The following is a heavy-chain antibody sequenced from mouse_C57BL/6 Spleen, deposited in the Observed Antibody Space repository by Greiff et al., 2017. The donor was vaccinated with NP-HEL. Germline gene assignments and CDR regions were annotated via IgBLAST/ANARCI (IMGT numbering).Heavy chain of an antibody. J-gene: IGHJ1*03. D-gene: IGHD1-1*01. Sequence: EVKLQESGPGLVKPSQSLSLTCSVTGYSITSGYYWNWIRQFPGNKLEWMGYISYDGSNNYNPSLKNRISITRDTSKNQFFLKLNSVTTEDTATYYCARVGGSSPGYFDVWGTGTTVTVSS. CDR2: ISYDGSN. CDR1: GYSITSGYY. V-gene: IGHV3-6*01. CDR3: ARVGGSSPGYFDV.